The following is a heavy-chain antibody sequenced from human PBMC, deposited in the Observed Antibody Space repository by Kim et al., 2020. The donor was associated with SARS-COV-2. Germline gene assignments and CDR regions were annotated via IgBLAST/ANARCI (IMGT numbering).Heavy chain of an antibody. V-gene: IGHV4-59*09. D-gene: IGHD2-15*01. CDR3: ARGGVVANL. CDR2: ST. Sequence: STTYNPSLKSRVTLSVGTSQNQFSLKLSSVTAADTAVYYCARGGVVANLWGQGTLVTVSS. J-gene: IGHJ5*02.